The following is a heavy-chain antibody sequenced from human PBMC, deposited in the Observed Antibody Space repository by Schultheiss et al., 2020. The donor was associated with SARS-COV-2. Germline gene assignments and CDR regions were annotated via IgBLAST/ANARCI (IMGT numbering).Heavy chain of an antibody. CDR1: GGTFSSYA. CDR2: INPNSGGT. CDR3: ATVRFFGVVIY. Sequence: ASVKVSCKASGGTFSSYAISWVRQAPGQGLEWMGWINPNSGGTNYAQKFQGRVTMTRDTSINTAYMELSRLGSDDTAVYYCATVRFFGVVIYWGQGTLVTVSS. D-gene: IGHD3-3*01. V-gene: IGHV1-2*02. J-gene: IGHJ4*02.